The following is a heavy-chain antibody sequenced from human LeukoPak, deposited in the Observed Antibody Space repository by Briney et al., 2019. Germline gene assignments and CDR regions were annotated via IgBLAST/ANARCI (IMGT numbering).Heavy chain of an antibody. Sequence: GGSLRLSCVGSGFTFSNHWMSWVRQAPGKGLEWVSSVNDGGDNTYYADYLRGRFTVSRDNSRNTLWLQMNSLRAEDTAIYYCAKARGTTGWLPYFDYWGQGALVTVSS. CDR3: AKARGTTGWLPYFDY. CDR2: VNDGGDNT. D-gene: IGHD6-19*01. CDR1: GFTFSNHW. J-gene: IGHJ4*02. V-gene: IGHV3-23*01.